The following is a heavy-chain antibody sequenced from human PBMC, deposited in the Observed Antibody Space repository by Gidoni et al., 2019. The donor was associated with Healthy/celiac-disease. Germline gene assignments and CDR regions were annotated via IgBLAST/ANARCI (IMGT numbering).Heavy chain of an antibody. Sequence: EVQLVESGGGLVQPGGSLRLSCAASGFTFSSYWMHWVRQAPGKGLVWVSRINSDGSSTSYADSVKGRFTISRDNAKNTLYLQMNSLRAEDTAVYYCARGYCSGGSCYSDAFDIWGQGTMVTVSS. D-gene: IGHD2-15*01. CDR3: ARGYCSGGSCYSDAFDI. J-gene: IGHJ3*02. CDR2: INSDGSST. CDR1: GFTFSSYW. V-gene: IGHV3-74*01.